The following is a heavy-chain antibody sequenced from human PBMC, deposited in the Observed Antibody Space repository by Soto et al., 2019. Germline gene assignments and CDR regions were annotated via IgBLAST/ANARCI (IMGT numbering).Heavy chain of an antibody. CDR1: GGSFSGYY. J-gene: IGHJ6*03. D-gene: IGHD2-15*01. CDR2: INHSGST. V-gene: IGHV4-34*01. CDR3: ARELGYCSGGSCYPPSYMDV. Sequence: LSLTCAVYGGSFSGYYWSWIRQPPGKGLEWIGEINHSGSTNYNPSLKSRVTISVDTSKNQFSLKLSSVTAADTAVYYCARELGYCSGGSCYPPSYMDVWGKGTTVTVSS.